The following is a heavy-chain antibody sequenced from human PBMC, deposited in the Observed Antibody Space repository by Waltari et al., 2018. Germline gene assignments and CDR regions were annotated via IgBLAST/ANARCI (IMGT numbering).Heavy chain of an antibody. CDR1: GGPISSCSYY. J-gene: IGHJ1*01. CDR3: ARVDLNYYDSSGYAEYFQH. V-gene: IGHV4-61*02. CDR2: IYTSGST. D-gene: IGHD3-22*01. Sequence: QVQLQEPGPGLVKPSQTLSLTCTVPGGPISSCSYYRRWPRQPAGKGLEWIGRIYTSGSTNYNPSLKSRVTISVDTSKNQFSLKLSSVTAADTAVYYCARVDLNYYDSSGYAEYFQHWGQGTLVTVSS.